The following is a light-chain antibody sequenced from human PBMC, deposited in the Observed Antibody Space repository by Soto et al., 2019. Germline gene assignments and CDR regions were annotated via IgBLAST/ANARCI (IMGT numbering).Light chain of an antibody. V-gene: IGKV3-15*01. Sequence: EIVMTQSPATLSVSPGERATLSCRASQSVSSNLAWYQQKPGQAPRLLIYDASTMATGIPARFSGSGSGTEFTLTISSLQSEDFAVYYCQQYNNWPWTFGQGTKVEIQ. CDR1: QSVSSN. CDR3: QQYNNWPWT. CDR2: DAS. J-gene: IGKJ1*01.